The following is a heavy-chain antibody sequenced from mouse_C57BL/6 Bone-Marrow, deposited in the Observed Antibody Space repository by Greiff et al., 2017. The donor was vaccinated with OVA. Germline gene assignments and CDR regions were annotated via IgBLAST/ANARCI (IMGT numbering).Heavy chain of an antibody. CDR2: ILPGSGST. CDR1: GYTFTGYW. V-gene: IGHV1-9*01. Sequence: LVEPGASVKLSCKATGYTFTGYWIEWVKQRPGHGLEWIGEILPGSGSTNYNEKFKGKATFTADTSSNTAYMQLSSLTTEDSAIYYGARSWGPTVVSYYFDYWGKGTTLTVSS. CDR3: ARSWGPTVVSYYFDY. D-gene: IGHD1-1*01. J-gene: IGHJ2*01.